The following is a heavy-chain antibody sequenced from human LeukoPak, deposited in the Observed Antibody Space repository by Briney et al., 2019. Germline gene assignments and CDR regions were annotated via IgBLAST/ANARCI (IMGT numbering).Heavy chain of an antibody. J-gene: IGHJ4*02. CDR2: INGDGSTS. V-gene: IGHV3-74*01. CDR1: GFTFSSYW. Sequence: GGSLRLFCAASGFTFSSYWMHWVRQAPGKGLVWVSCINGDGSTSNYADSVKGRFTISRDNAKNTLYLQMNSLRAEDTAVYYCARASNRNSINFDYWGQGTLVTVSS. D-gene: IGHD1-1*01. CDR3: ARASNRNSINFDY.